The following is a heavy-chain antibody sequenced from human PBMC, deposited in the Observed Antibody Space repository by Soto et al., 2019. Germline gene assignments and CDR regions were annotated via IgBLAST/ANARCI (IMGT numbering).Heavy chain of an antibody. CDR3: ARHRGYYDILTGYYTEFNFDY. D-gene: IGHD3-9*01. V-gene: IGHV4-39*01. CDR1: GGSISSSSYY. J-gene: IGHJ4*02. CDR2: IYYSGST. Sequence: SETLSLTCTVSGGSISSSSYYWGWVRQPPGKGLEWIGSIYYSGSTYYNPSLKSRVTISVDTSKNQFSLKLSSVTAADTAVYYCARHRGYYDILTGYYTEFNFDYWGQGTLVTAPQ.